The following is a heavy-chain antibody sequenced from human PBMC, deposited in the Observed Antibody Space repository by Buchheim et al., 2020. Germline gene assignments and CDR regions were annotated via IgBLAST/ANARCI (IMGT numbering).Heavy chain of an antibody. CDR3: ARGVVATIAPMDV. CDR1: GGSVDSRTYH. J-gene: IGHJ6*02. Sequence: HVRLQESGPGLVKPSETLSLTCPVSGGSVDSRTYHWSWIRQAPGKGLEWIGHISYTGNTNYSPSLKSRATISIDTSKNQFSLKLTSATAADTAVYYCARGVVATIAPMDVGGQGTT. CDR2: ISYTGNT. V-gene: IGHV4-61*01. D-gene: IGHD5-12*01.